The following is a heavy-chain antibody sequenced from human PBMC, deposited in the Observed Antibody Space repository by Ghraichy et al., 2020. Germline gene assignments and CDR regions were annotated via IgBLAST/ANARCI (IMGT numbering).Heavy chain of an antibody. Sequence: SVKVSCKASGGTFSSYAISWVRQAPGQGLEWMGGIIPIFGTANYAQKFQGRVTITADESTSTAYMELSSLRSEDTAVYYCARDIFPEMATKEPNFDYWGQGTLVTVSS. CDR2: IIPIFGTA. J-gene: IGHJ4*02. V-gene: IGHV1-69*13. D-gene: IGHD5-24*01. CDR1: GGTFSSYA. CDR3: ARDIFPEMATKEPNFDY.